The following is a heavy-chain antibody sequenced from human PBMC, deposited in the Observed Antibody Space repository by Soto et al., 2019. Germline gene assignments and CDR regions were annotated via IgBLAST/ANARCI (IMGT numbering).Heavy chain of an antibody. D-gene: IGHD4-17*01. CDR2: ISGSGGGT. CDR1: GFTFSTYA. J-gene: IGHJ4*02. V-gene: IGHV3-23*01. Sequence: PGGSLRLSCAASGFTFSTYAMNWVRQAPGKGLEWVSTISGSGGGTYYADSVKGRFTISRDNSKNTLYLQMNSLRAEDTAVYYCAKPLTTVTTEPHRWGQGTLVTVSS. CDR3: AKPLTTVTTEPHR.